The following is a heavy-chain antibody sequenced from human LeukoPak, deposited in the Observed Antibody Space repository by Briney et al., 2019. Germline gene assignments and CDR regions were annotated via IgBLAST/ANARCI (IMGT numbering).Heavy chain of an antibody. CDR2: INPNSGGT. D-gene: IGHD3-22*01. V-gene: IGHV1-2*02. CDR3: ARGPHYYDSSGPAHI. Sequence: ASVKVSCKASGYTFTGYYMHWVRQAPGQGLEWMGWINPNSGGTNYAQKFQGRVTMTRDTSISTAYMELSRLRSDDTAVYYCARGPHYYDSSGPAHIWGQGTMVTVSS. CDR1: GYTFTGYY. J-gene: IGHJ3*02.